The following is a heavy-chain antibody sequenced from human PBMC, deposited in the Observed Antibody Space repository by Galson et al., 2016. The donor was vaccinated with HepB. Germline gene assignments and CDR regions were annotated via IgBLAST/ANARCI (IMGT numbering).Heavy chain of an antibody. CDR1: GVSINRSDW. CDR3: ASAGYCIHPTGPLEY. J-gene: IGHJ4*02. CDR2: ISASDGST. V-gene: IGHV3-23*01. D-gene: IGHD2-15*01. Sequence: LSLTCAVSGVSINRSDWWTWVRPSPGKGLEWVSVISASDGSTYYADSVKGRFTSSRDNSRNTLYLQMNSLRVEDTAVYLCASAGYCIHPTGPLEYWGQGTLVTVAS.